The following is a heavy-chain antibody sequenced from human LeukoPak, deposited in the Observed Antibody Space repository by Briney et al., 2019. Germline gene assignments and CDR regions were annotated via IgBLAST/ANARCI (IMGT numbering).Heavy chain of an antibody. CDR1: GFTFSTYS. D-gene: IGHD3-22*01. CDR3: ATFPYYFDSSGSYYFDF. Sequence: GGSLRLSCAASGFTFSTYSMNWVRQAPGKGLEWVSSISSNSRYIYYADSMRGRFTISRDNAKNSLYLQMNSLKPEDTAVFYCATFPYYFDSSGSYYFDFWGQGTLVTVSS. J-gene: IGHJ4*02. CDR2: ISSNSRYI. V-gene: IGHV3-21*06.